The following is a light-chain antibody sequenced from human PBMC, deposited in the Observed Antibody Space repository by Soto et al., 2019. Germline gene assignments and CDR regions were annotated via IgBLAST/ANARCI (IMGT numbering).Light chain of an antibody. V-gene: IGKV3-20*01. J-gene: IGKJ2*01. CDR2: AAS. Sequence: EIVLTQSPATLSLSPGERATLSCRASRSVGNNLAWYQKKPGQAPGLLIYAASTRATGIPARFSGSGSGTDFTLTISRLEPEDFAVYYCQQYGNSPPYTFGQGTKLEIK. CDR1: RSVGNN. CDR3: QQYGNSPPYT.